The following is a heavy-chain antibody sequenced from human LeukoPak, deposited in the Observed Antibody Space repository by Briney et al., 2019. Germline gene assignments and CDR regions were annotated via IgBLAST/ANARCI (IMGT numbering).Heavy chain of an antibody. V-gene: IGHV6-1*01. CDR3: ARGRIVVVPAAPYYYYYGMDV. Sequence: SQTLSLTCAISGDSVSSNSAAWNWIRQSPSRGLEWLGRTYYRSKWYNDYAVSVKSRITINPDTSKNQFSLQLNSVTPEDTAVYYCARGRIVVVPAAPYYYYYGMDVWGQGTTVTVSS. CDR1: GDSVSSNSAA. D-gene: IGHD2-2*01. CDR2: TYYRSKWYN. J-gene: IGHJ6*02.